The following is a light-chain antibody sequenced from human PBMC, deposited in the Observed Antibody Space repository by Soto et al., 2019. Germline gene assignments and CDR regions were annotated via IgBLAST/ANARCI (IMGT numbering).Light chain of an antibody. Sequence: QSVLTQSSSASASLGSSVKLTCTLSSGHSSYIIAWHQQQTGKAPRFLMTVEGSGNYNKGSGVPDRVSGYSAGADRYLTISNLQSEDEATYYCDTWDTNTQVFGGGTKLTVL. CDR2: VEGSGNY. V-gene: IGLV4-60*03. J-gene: IGLJ2*01. CDR3: DTWDTNTQV. CDR1: SGHSSYI.